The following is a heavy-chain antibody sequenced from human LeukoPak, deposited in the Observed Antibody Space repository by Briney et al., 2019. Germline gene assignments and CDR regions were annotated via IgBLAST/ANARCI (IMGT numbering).Heavy chain of an antibody. CDR2: IYYSGST. Sequence: GSLRLSCAASGFTFSSYDMSWIRQPPGKGLEWIGYIYYSGSTNYNPSLKSRVTISVDTSKNQFSLKLSSVTAADTAVYYCARERGQGGYSYGQNTQYYFDYWGQGTLVTVSS. D-gene: IGHD5-18*01. CDR3: ARERGQGGYSYGQNTQYYFDY. J-gene: IGHJ4*02. CDR1: GFTFSSYD. V-gene: IGHV4-59*01.